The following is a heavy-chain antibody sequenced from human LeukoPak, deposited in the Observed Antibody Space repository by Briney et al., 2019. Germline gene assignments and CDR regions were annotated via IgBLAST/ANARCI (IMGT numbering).Heavy chain of an antibody. V-gene: IGHV3-74*01. CDR2: INNDGSST. CDR3: AGAGRVRNDLDI. CDR1: GFTFTRYW. J-gene: IGHJ3*02. Sequence: GGSLRLSCAASGFTFTRYWMHWVRQVPGKGLVWVSRINNDGSSTNYADSVKGRFTISRDNAKNTLHLQMDSLTAEDTAVYYCAGAGRVRNDLDIWGQGTMVTVSS. D-gene: IGHD1-14*01.